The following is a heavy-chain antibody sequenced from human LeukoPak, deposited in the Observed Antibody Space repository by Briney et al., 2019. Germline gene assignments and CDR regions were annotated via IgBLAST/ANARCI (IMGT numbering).Heavy chain of an antibody. CDR3: ARAYTRPQPFDY. CDR2: IYPGDSDT. CDR1: GYSFTSSW. Sequence: GESLKISCKGSGYSFTSSWIGWARQMPGKGLEWVGIIYPGDSDTRYSPSFQGHVTTSADKSINTAYLQWSSLKASDTAMYYCARAYTRPQPFDYWGQGTLVTVSS. J-gene: IGHJ4*02. V-gene: IGHV5-51*01. D-gene: IGHD2-2*02.